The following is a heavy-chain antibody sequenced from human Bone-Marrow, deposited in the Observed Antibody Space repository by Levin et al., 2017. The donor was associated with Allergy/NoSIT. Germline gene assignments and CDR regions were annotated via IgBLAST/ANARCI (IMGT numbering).Heavy chain of an antibody. CDR3: ARLTDYSTSSH. D-gene: IGHD6-6*01. V-gene: IGHV1-69*01. CDR2: IIPMFGTA. CDR1: GGTFSSYG. J-gene: IGHJ1*01. Sequence: AGGSLRLSCKASGGTFSSYGIYWVRQAPGQGLEWMGGIIPMFGTADYAQKLQGRVTITADESTTTAYMELSSLRSDDTAVYYCARLTDYSTSSHWGQGTLVTVSS.